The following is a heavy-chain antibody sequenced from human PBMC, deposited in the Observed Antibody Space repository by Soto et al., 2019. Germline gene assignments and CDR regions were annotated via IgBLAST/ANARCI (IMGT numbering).Heavy chain of an antibody. CDR3: ARDRNVLRFLEFYYYYGMDV. CDR1: GFTFSSYA. Sequence: GGSLRLSCAASGFTFSSYAMHWVRQAPGKGLEWVAVISYDGSNKYYADSVKGRFTISRDNSKNTLYLQMNSLRAEDTAVYYCARDRNVLRFLEFYYYYGMDVWGQGTTVTISS. V-gene: IGHV3-30-3*01. J-gene: IGHJ6*02. D-gene: IGHD3-3*01. CDR2: ISYDGSNK.